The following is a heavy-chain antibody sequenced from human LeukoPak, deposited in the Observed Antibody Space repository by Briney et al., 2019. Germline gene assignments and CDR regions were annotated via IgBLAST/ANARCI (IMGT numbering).Heavy chain of an antibody. CDR2: IRYDGSNK. CDR1: GFTFSSYG. CDR3: AKDWIVAVPAAKISGD. J-gene: IGHJ4*02. Sequence: PGGSLRLSCAASGFTFSSYGMHWVRQAPGKGLEWVAFIRYDGSNKYYADSVKGRFTISRDNSKNTLYLQMNSLRAEDTAVYYCAKDWIVAVPAAKISGDWGQGTLVTVSS. V-gene: IGHV3-30*02. D-gene: IGHD2-2*01.